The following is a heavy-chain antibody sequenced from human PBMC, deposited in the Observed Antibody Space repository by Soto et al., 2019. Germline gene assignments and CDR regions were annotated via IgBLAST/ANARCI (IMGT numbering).Heavy chain of an antibody. D-gene: IGHD4-4*01. Sequence: GSLKISCKISGYSFSNYWLAWVRQMPGKGLELMGLIYPADSDTRYSTSFQGQVTISADKSITTAYLHWSNLKASDTAMYYCARSWNDFGTYGAFDYWGQGTRVTVSS. CDR1: GYSFSNYW. CDR2: IYPADSDT. J-gene: IGHJ4*02. CDR3: ARSWNDFGTYGAFDY. V-gene: IGHV5-51*01.